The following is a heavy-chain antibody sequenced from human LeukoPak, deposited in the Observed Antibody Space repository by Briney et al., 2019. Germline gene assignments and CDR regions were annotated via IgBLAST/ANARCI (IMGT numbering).Heavy chain of an antibody. V-gene: IGHV3-30-3*01. J-gene: IGHJ4*02. D-gene: IGHD1-26*01. CDR2: ISYDGSNK. CDR3: ARRAGGSSDDDY. CDR1: GFTFSSYA. Sequence: QAGGSLRLSCAVSGFTFSSYAMHWVRQAPGKGLEWVAVISYDGSNKYYADSVKGRVTISRDNSKNTLYLQMNSLRAEDTAVYYCARRAGGSSDDDYWGQGTLVTVSS.